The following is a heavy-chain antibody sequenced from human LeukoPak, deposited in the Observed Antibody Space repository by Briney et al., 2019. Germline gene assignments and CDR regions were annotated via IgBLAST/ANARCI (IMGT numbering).Heavy chain of an antibody. V-gene: IGHV3-21*01. Sequence: GGSLRLSCAASGFTFSSYSMNWVRQAPGKGLEWVSSISSSSSYIYYADSVKGRFTISRDNAKNSLYLQMNSLRAEDTAVYYCARAHSRYSSSRVVDYWGQGTLVTVSS. J-gene: IGHJ4*02. CDR3: ARAHSRYSSSRVVDY. CDR1: GFTFSSYS. D-gene: IGHD6-13*01. CDR2: ISSSSSYI.